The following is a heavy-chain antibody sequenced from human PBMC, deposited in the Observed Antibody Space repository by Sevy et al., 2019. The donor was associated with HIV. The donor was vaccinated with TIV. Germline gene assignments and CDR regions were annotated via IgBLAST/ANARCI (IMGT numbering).Heavy chain of an antibody. CDR3: ASDLRGTFDI. V-gene: IGHV3-33*08. J-gene: IGHJ3*02. CDR2: IWYDGSNK. CDR1: GFTFSSYG. Sequence: GGSLRLSCAASGFTFSSYGMHWVRQAPGKGLEWVAVIWYDGSNKYYADSVKGRFIISRDNSKNTLYLQMNSLRAEDTAVYYCASDLRGTFDIWGQGTMVTVSS. D-gene: IGHD6-13*01.